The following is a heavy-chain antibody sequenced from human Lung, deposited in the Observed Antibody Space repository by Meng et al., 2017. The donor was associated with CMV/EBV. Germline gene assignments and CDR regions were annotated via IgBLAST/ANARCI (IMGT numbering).Heavy chain of an antibody. J-gene: IGHJ4*02. CDR2: ISYDGSNK. CDR3: ARDPYDFWSGYRSLDY. Sequence: SCAASEFTFSSYAMHWVRQAPGRGLECVAVISYDGSNKYYADSVKGRFTISRDNSKNTLYLQMISLRAEYTAVYYCARDPYDFWSGYRSLDYWGQGTLVTVSS. V-gene: IGHV3-30-3*01. D-gene: IGHD3-3*01. CDR1: EFTFSSYA.